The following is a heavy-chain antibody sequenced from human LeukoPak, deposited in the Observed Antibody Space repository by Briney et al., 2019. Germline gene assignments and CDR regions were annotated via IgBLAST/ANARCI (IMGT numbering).Heavy chain of an antibody. J-gene: IGHJ6*03. Sequence: SVKVSCKASGGTFSSCAISWVRQAPGQGLEWMVGIIPIFGPANYAQKFRGRVTITTDESTSTAYMELSSLISEDTAVYYCASRSVFELAGYYYMDVWGKGTTVTVSS. V-gene: IGHV1-69*05. CDR3: ASRSVFELAGYYYMDV. D-gene: IGHD3-10*01. CDR2: IIPIFGPA. CDR1: GGTFSSCA.